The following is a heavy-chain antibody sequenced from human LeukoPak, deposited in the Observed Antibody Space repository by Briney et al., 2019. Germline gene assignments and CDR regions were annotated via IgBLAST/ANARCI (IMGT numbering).Heavy chain of an antibody. CDR1: GGSISSSSYY. J-gene: IGHJ2*01. V-gene: IGHV4-39*07. Sequence: SETLSLTCTVSGGSISSSSYYWGWIRQPPGKGLEWIGSIYYSGSTYYNPSLKSRVTISVDTSKNQFSLKLSSVTAADTAVYYCARNPKYYYDSSGYSDDWYFDLWGRGTLVTVSS. CDR2: IYYSGST. CDR3: ARNPKYYYDSSGYSDDWYFDL. D-gene: IGHD3-22*01.